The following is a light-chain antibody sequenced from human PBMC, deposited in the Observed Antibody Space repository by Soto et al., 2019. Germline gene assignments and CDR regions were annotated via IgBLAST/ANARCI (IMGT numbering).Light chain of an antibody. CDR2: GAS. CDR1: QTIYSK. Sequence: IVMTQSPATLSVSPGERATLSCMAGQTIYSKVAWYQQRPGQAPRLLIYGASTRATGIPARFSGSGSGTEFTLTISSLQSEDFAVYYCQQYNNWPRITFGQGTRLEIK. V-gene: IGKV3-15*01. J-gene: IGKJ5*01. CDR3: QQYNNWPRIT.